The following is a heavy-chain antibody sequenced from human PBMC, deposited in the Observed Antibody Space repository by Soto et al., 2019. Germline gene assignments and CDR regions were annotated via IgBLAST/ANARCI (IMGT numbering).Heavy chain of an antibody. CDR2: SRDKVHSHTT. Sequence: EAQLAESEGGLVQPGGSLRLSCAASGFTFSDHYMDWVRQAPGKGLEWVGRSRDKVHSHTTEYAASVKGRFTISRGDSENSLYLQMNSLKTEDTAVYYCARGVVSTGYFDYWGQGTLVTVSS. V-gene: IGHV3-72*01. CDR3: ARGVVSTGYFDY. D-gene: IGHD5-12*01. CDR1: GFTFSDHY. J-gene: IGHJ4*02.